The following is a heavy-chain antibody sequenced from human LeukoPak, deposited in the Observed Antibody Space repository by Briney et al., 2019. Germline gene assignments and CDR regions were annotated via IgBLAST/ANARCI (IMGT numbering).Heavy chain of an antibody. Sequence: PSETLSLTCTVSGVSFSPDIWSWIRQPAGLGLEWIGRIYTSGSSNYNPSLKSRATMSVDTSKNQISLKLTSVTAADTAVYYCARDRFSGSFSGFDYWGQGALVTVSS. CDR2: IYTSGSS. V-gene: IGHV4-4*07. CDR3: ARDRFSGSFSGFDY. CDR1: GVSFSPDI. J-gene: IGHJ4*02. D-gene: IGHD1-26*01.